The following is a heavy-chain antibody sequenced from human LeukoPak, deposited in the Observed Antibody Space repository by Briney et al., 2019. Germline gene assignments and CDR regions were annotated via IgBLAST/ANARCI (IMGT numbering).Heavy chain of an antibody. V-gene: IGHV3-38-3*01. CDR3: ARDGTPIHSSGWVYMDV. J-gene: IGHJ6*04. CDR2: ISGGST. Sequence: GGSLRLSCAASGFTVSSNEMSWVRQAPGKGLEWVSSISGGSTYYADSRKGRFTISRDNSKNTLHLQMNSLRAEDTAVYYCARDGTPIHSSGWVYMDVWGKGTTVTISS. CDR1: GFTVSSNE. D-gene: IGHD6-25*01.